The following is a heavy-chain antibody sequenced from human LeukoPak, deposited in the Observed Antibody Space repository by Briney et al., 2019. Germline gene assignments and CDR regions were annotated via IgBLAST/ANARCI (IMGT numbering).Heavy chain of an antibody. Sequence: SETLSLTCTVSGGSISSYYWSWIRQPPGKGLEWIGYIYYSGSTNYNPSLKSRVTISVDTSKNQFSLKLSSVTAADTAVYYCARVLMRGMGFDPWGQGTLVTVSS. CDR3: ARVLMRGMGFDP. CDR1: GGSISSYY. D-gene: IGHD3-16*01. J-gene: IGHJ5*02. CDR2: IYYSGST. V-gene: IGHV4-59*01.